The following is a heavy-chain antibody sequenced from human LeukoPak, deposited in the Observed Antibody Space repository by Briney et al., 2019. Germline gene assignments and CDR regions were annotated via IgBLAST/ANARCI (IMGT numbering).Heavy chain of an antibody. CDR1: GGSFSGYY. CDR2: INHSGST. CDR3: ASLRGSRDY. V-gene: IGHV4-34*01. Sequence: SETLSLTCAVYGGSFSGYYWSWIRQPPGKGLEWIGEINHSGSTNYNPSLKSRVTISVDTPKNQFSLKLSPVTAADTAVYYCASLRGSRDYWGQGTLVTVAS. J-gene: IGHJ4*02. D-gene: IGHD3-16*01.